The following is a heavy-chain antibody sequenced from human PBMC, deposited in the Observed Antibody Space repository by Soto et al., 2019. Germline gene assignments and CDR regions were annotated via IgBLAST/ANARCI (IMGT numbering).Heavy chain of an antibody. CDR3: AKSGESYYYGMDV. CDR1: GFTFDDYT. Sequence: HPGGSLRLSCAASGFTFDDYTMHWVRQAPGKGLEWVSLISWDGGSTYYADSVKGRFTISRDNSKNSLYLQMNSLRTEDTALYYCAKSGESYYYGMDVWGQGTTVTVSS. CDR2: ISWDGGST. J-gene: IGHJ6*02. V-gene: IGHV3-43*01.